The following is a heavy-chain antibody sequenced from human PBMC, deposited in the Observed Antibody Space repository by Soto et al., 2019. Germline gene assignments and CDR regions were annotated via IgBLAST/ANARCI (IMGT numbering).Heavy chain of an antibody. D-gene: IGHD3-16*01. V-gene: IGHV3-23*01. Sequence: EVQLLESGGGLVQPGGSLRLSCAASGFTFSNYAMSWVRQAPGKGLEWVSSISGSGGSTYYADSVKGRFTISRDNSMNTLYLQMNSLRAEDTAVYYCARDNSMLGAPFHYWGQGTLVTVSS. CDR1: GFTFSNYA. CDR3: ARDNSMLGAPFHY. J-gene: IGHJ4*02. CDR2: ISGSGGST.